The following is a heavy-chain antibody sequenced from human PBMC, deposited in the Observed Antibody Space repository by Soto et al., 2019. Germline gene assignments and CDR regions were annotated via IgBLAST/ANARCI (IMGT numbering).Heavy chain of an antibody. J-gene: IGHJ1*01. CDR3: ANTLRGDYYVFQL. CDR2: VYYSGST. Sequence: PSETLSLTCTVSGVSITTSSYFWGWIRQPPGKGLEWIGSVYYSGSTYYNPSLNSRVTISVDTSKNQFSLKLTSVTAADTAVYCCANTLRGDYYVFQLWGQGTLVTVSS. D-gene: IGHD2-21*02. CDR1: GVSITTSSYF. V-gene: IGHV4-39*01.